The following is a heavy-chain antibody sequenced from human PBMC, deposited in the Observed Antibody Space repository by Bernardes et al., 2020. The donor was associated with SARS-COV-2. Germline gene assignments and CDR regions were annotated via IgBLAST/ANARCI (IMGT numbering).Heavy chain of an antibody. CDR3: TAGHYLYYYNSNHGFDY. CDR1: GFTFSNAW. J-gene: IGHJ4*02. V-gene: IGHV3-15*01. D-gene: IGHD3-10*01. Sequence: GGSLRLSCAASGFTFSNAWMSWVRQAPGKGLEWVGHIKSNPEGGTTDYAAPVKGRFTISRDDSKNTLYLQMNSLKTEDTALYYCTAGHYLYYYNSNHGFDYWGQGALITVSS. CDR2: IKSNPEGGTT.